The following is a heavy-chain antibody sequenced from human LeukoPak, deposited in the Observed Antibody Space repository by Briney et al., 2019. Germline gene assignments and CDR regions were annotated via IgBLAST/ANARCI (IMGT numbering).Heavy chain of an antibody. J-gene: IGHJ4*02. CDR1: GGSISSSSYY. CDR2: IYYSGST. D-gene: IGHD2-15*01. V-gene: IGHV4-39*07. CDR3: ARVVVVAATLDY. Sequence: KPSETLSLTCTVSGGSISSSSYYWGWIRQPPGKGLDWIGSIYYSGSTYCNPSLKSRVTISVDTSKNQFSLKLSSVTAADTAVYYCARVVVVAATLDYWGQGTLVTVSS.